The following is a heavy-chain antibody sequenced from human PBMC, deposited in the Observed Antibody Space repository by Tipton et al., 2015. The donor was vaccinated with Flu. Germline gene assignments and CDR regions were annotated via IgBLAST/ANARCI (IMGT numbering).Heavy chain of an antibody. CDR1: GGSISSYY. CDR3: ARESTVTTPDAFDI. Sequence: LRLSCTVSGGSISSYYWSWIRQPPGKGLEWIGYIYYSGSTNYNPSLKSRVTISVDTSKNQFSLKLSSVTAADTAVYYCARESTVTTPDAFDIWGQGTMVTVSS. D-gene: IGHD4-17*01. CDR2: IYYSGST. J-gene: IGHJ3*02. V-gene: IGHV4-59*01.